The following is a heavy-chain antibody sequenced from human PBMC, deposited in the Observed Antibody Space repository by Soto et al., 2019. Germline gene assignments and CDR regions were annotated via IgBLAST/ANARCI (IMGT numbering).Heavy chain of an antibody. J-gene: IGHJ4*02. Sequence: GGSLRLSCAASGFTFISYSMNWVRQAPGEGLEWISYIDNSGSIIYYANSVKGRFTISRDNAINSLYLQMNSLRDEDTAVYYCARDLSAMDRSLDYWGQGTLVTVSS. V-gene: IGHV3-48*02. CDR2: IDNSGSII. CDR1: GFTFISYS. D-gene: IGHD2-2*03. CDR3: ARDLSAMDRSLDY.